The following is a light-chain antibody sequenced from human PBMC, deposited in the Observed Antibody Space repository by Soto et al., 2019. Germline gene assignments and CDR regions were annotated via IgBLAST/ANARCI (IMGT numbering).Light chain of an antibody. CDR2: DAS. CDR3: QQYGNSPIT. CDR1: QSVSSSR. Sequence: DIVLTQSPATLSLSPGARATLSCGASQSVSSSRLAWYQQKPALAPRLLIYDASSRATGIPDRFSGSGSGTDFTLTISRLEPEDFAVYYCQQYGNSPITFGQGTRLEIK. J-gene: IGKJ5*01. V-gene: IGKV3D-20*01.